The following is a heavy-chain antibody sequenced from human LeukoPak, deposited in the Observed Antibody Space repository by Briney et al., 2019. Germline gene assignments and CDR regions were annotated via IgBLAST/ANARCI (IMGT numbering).Heavy chain of an antibody. J-gene: IGHJ5*02. CDR3: AKDSTRNPPYNWFDP. CDR2: IYNGDRT. Sequence: PGGSLRLSCAASGLTVSSDYMSWVRQAPGKGLEWVSVIYNGDRTYYGDSVKGRFTISRDNSKNMLYLQMNSLRAEDTAVYYCAKDSTRNPPYNWFDPWGQGTLVTVSS. D-gene: IGHD1-14*01. CDR1: GLTVSSDY. V-gene: IGHV3-66*01.